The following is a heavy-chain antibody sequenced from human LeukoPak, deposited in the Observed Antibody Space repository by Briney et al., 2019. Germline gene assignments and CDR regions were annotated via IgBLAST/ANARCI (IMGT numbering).Heavy chain of an antibody. J-gene: IGHJ4*02. CDR2: INPNTGVT. CDR3: ARPLGVHSAPLKY. CDR1: GYIFSDYY. V-gene: IGHV1-2*02. Sequence: ASVKVPCKASGYIFSDYYLHWVRQAPGQGPELLGWINPNTGVTKSSQTFQGRVAMTRDTSINTAYMEMTSLTFDDTAVYYCARPLGVHSAPLKYWGQGTLVTVSS. D-gene: IGHD3-3*01.